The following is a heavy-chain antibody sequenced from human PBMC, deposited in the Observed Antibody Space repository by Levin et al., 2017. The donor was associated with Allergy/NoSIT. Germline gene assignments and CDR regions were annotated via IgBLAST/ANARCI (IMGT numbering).Heavy chain of an antibody. Sequence: PSETLSLTCAVYGGSFSGYYWSWIRQPPGKGLEWFGEINHSGSTNYNPSLKSRVTISVDTSKNQFSLKLSSVTAADTAVYYCARGKPPINRTKGYCSSTSCYYHNWFDPWGQGTLVTVSS. CDR3: ARGKPPINRTKGYCSSTSCYYHNWFDP. CDR2: INHSGST. D-gene: IGHD2-2*01. J-gene: IGHJ5*02. CDR1: GGSFSGYY. V-gene: IGHV4-34*01.